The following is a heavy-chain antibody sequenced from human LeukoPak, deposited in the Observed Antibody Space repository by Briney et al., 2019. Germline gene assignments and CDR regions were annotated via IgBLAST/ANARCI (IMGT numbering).Heavy chain of an antibody. D-gene: IGHD2-15*01. CDR1: GFSLSTSGVG. V-gene: IGHV2-5*01. Sequence: ESGPTLVKPTQTLTLTCTFSGFSLSTSGVGVAWIRQSPGQALEWLAVIYWNDDQRYSPSLKSRLTITMDTSKNQVVLTMTNMDPADTATYHCAHNGLYHWGQGTLVTVSS. J-gene: IGHJ5*02. CDR3: AHNGLYH. CDR2: IYWNDDQ.